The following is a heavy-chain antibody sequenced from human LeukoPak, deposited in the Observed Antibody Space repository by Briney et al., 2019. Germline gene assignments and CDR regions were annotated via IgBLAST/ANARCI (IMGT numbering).Heavy chain of an antibody. CDR2: ISGSGSSI. Sequence: GGSLRLSCAASGFTFSNYAVNWIRQAPGKGLKWVSVISGSGSSIYYTDSVKGRFTISRDIAKNTLYLQMNSLRAEDTGVYYCAKDHYWSIDYWGRGTLVTVSS. V-gene: IGHV3-23*01. D-gene: IGHD3-3*01. J-gene: IGHJ4*02. CDR3: AKDHYWSIDY. CDR1: GFTFSNYA.